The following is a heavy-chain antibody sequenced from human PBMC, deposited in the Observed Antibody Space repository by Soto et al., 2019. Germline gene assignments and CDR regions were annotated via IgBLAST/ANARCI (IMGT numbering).Heavy chain of an antibody. V-gene: IGHV4-39*01. D-gene: IGHD2-15*01. Sequence: QPQLQESGPGLVKPSETLSLTCTVSGGSISSGRYYWGWIRQPPGKGLEWIGSIYYSGSSHYNPSLRSRVTLSVDTSKNQFSLRLTSVTAADTAVYYCARQYCFGGSCSRLDYWGQGTLVTVSS. CDR1: GGSISSGRYY. J-gene: IGHJ4*02. CDR3: ARQYCFGGSCSRLDY. CDR2: IYYSGSS.